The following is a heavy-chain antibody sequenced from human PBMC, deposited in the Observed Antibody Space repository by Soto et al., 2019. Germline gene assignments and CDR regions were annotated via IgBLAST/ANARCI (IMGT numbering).Heavy chain of an antibody. J-gene: IGHJ4*02. Sequence: SETLSLTCSVSGDSIVSSSSYWGWIRQHPGYGLEWIGYIFFNGGTFYNPSLQSRLSISVDTSKNRFSLKLSSVTAADTAVYYCARATTSYYGPGSLDDWGQGTLVTVSS. V-gene: IGHV4-31*03. CDR1: GDSIVSSSSY. CDR3: ARATTSYYGPGSLDD. D-gene: IGHD2-21*01. CDR2: IFFNGGT.